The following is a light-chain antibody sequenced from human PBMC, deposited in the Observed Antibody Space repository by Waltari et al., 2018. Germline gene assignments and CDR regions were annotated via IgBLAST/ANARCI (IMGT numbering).Light chain of an antibody. CDR3: QQSYSTPRT. Sequence: IQMTQSPSSLPASVGDRVTITCRASQSISSYLNCYQQKPGKAPKLLIYAASSLQSGVPSRFSGSGSGTDFTLTISSLQPEDFATYYCQQSYSTPRTFGGGTKVEIK. CDR1: QSISSY. V-gene: IGKV1-39*01. CDR2: AAS. J-gene: IGKJ4*01.